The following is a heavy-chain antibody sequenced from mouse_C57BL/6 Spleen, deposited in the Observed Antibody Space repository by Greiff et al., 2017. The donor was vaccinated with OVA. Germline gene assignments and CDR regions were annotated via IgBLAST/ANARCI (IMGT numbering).Heavy chain of an antibody. D-gene: IGHD1-1*02. CDR1: GYAFSSYW. J-gene: IGHJ4*01. CDR3: ARREGYGYYAMDY. CDR2: IYPGDGDT. Sequence: QVQLKQSGAELVKPGASVKISCKASGYAFSSYWMNWVKQRPGKGLEWIGQIYPGDGDTNYNGKFKGKATLTADKSSSTAYMQLSSLTSEDSAVYFCARREGYGYYAMDYWGQGTSVTVSS. V-gene: IGHV1-80*01.